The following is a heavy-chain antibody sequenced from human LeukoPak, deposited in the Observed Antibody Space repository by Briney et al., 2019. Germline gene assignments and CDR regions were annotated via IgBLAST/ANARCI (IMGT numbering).Heavy chain of an antibody. V-gene: IGHV1-18*01. CDR1: GYTFTSYG. D-gene: IGHD2-2*02. J-gene: IGHJ6*03. Sequence: ASVKVSCKASGYTFTSYGISWVRQAPGQGLEWMGWISAYNGNTNYAQKLQGRVTMTTDTSTSTAYMELRSLRSDDTAVYYCARPQGYCSSTSCYSYYYMDVWGKGTTVTVSS. CDR2: ISAYNGNT. CDR3: ARPQGYCSSTSCYSYYYMDV.